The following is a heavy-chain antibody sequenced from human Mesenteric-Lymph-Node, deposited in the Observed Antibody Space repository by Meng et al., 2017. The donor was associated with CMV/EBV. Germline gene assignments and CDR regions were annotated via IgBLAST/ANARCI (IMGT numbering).Heavy chain of an antibody. J-gene: IGHJ6*02. Sequence: GESLKISCAASGITFDDYAMHWVRQAPGKGLEWVSGIHWNGGRTGYADSVKGRFTISRDNGKKSVDLQMNSLRAEDSALYYCVRDGAALDVWGQGTTVTVSS. CDR3: VRDGAALDV. D-gene: IGHD3-16*01. V-gene: IGHV3-20*04. CDR2: IHWNGGRT. CDR1: GITFDDYA.